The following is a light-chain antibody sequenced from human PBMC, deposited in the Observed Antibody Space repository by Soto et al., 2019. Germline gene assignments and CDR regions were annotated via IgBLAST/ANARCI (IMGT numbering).Light chain of an antibody. CDR3: SSYATTNTPV. J-gene: IGLJ1*01. CDR1: SSDVGAYNY. Sequence: QSVLTRPASVAGAPGQSITMSCTGTSSDVGAYNYVAWYQQYPGKAPKLTIYDVSNRPSGVSNRFSGSKSGNTASLTISGLQAEDEADYYCSSYATTNTPVFGTGTKVTVL. V-gene: IGLV2-14*01. CDR2: DVS.